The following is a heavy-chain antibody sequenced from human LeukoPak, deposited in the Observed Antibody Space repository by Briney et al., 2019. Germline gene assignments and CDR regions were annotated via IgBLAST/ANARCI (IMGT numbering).Heavy chain of an antibody. CDR3: ARETYCSGGSCYKGNAFDI. D-gene: IGHD2-15*01. V-gene: IGHV3-48*03. CDR1: EFIFRNYE. J-gene: IGHJ3*02. CDR2: ISNSGTTK. Sequence: GGSLRLSCTTSEFIFRNYEMNWVRQAPGKGLEWVSYISNSGTTKYYADSVKGRFTISRDNAKNSLYLQMNSLRADDTAVYYCARETYCSGGSCYKGNAFDIWGQGTMVTVSS.